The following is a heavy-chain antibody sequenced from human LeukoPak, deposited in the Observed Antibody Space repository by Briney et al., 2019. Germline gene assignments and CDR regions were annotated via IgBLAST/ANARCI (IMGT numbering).Heavy chain of an antibody. CDR2: IYYSGST. CDR1: GGSISSYY. CDR3: AREDYYFDY. V-gene: IGHV4-59*01. D-gene: IGHD3/OR15-3a*01. Sequence: KPSETLSLTCAVYGGSISSYYWTWIRQPPGKGLEWIGYIYYSGSTNYNPSLKSRVTISVDTSKNQFSLKLSSVTAADTAVYYCAREDYYFDYWGQGTLVTVSS. J-gene: IGHJ4*02.